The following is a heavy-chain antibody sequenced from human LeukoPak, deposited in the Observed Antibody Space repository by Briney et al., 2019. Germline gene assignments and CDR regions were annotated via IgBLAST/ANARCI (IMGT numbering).Heavy chain of an antibody. CDR2: INANSGTT. J-gene: IGHJ5*01. Sequence: GGPLRLSCAASGFAFSFYAMSWLRQPPGKGLEWVSTINANSGTTSYAASVRGRFTISRDNSKNTLYLQVNTLRADDTATYYCAKPVSGGLAVTADWFHPWGQGTLVVVSS. CDR3: AKPVSGGLAVTADWFHP. CDR1: GFAFSFYA. V-gene: IGHV3-23*01. D-gene: IGHD6-19*01.